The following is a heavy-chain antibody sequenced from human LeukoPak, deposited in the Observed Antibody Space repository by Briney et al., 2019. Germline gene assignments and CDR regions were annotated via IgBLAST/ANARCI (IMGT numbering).Heavy chain of an antibody. CDR3: AKQIGGGGGALDY. CDR2: ISYDGSHK. CDR1: GFTFSNYV. Sequence: GGSLRLSCAASGFTFSNYVMHWVRQPPGKGLVWVTFISYDGSHKYYGDSVKGRFTISRDNSKNTPYLQMNSLRVEDTAVYYCAKQIGGGGGALDYWGQGTLVTVSS. V-gene: IGHV3-30*18. D-gene: IGHD3-16*01. J-gene: IGHJ4*02.